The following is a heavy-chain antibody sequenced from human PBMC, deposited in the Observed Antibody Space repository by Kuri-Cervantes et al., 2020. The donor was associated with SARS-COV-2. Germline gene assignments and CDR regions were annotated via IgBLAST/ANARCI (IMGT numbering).Heavy chain of an antibody. CDR1: GATFSTYG. V-gene: IGHV1-2*02. CDR2: INPNSGGT. J-gene: IGHJ6*03. D-gene: IGHD3-10*02. CDR3: ARGGGPGMFFEYYMDV. Sequence: ASVKVSCKASGATFSTYGFSWVRQAPGQGLEWMGWINPNSGGTNYAQKFQGRVTMTRDTSISTAYMELSRLRSDDTAVYYCARGGGPGMFFEYYMDVWGKGTTVTVSS.